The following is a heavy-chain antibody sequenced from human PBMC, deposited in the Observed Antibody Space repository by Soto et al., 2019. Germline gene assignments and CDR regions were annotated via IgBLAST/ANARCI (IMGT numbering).Heavy chain of an antibody. Sequence: ASVKVSCKASGYTFTSYNMHWVRQAPGQGLEWMGIINPSGGSTTYAQKFQGRVTMTRDTSTSTVYMELSSLRSEDTAVYYCARGDIVAIFGMDVWGQGTTVTVSS. V-gene: IGHV1-46*01. CDR2: INPSGGST. CDR3: ARGDIVAIFGMDV. D-gene: IGHD5-12*01. CDR1: GYTFTSYN. J-gene: IGHJ6*02.